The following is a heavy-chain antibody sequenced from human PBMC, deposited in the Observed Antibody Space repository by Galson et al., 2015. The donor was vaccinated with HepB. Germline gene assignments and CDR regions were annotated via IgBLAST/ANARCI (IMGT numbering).Heavy chain of an antibody. CDR1: GGTFSSYA. CDR2: IIPIFGIA. Sequence: VKVSCKASGGTFSSYAISWVRQAPGQGLEWMGGIIPIFGIANYAQKFQGRVTITADESTSTTYMELSSLRSEDTAVYYCARDPMKKGDTIVGRFDYWGQGTLVTVSS. D-gene: IGHD5-18*01. CDR3: ARDPMKKGDTIVGRFDY. J-gene: IGHJ4*02. V-gene: IGHV1-69*01.